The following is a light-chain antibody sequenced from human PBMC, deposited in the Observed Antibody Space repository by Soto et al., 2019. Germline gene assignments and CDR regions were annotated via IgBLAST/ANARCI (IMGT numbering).Light chain of an antibody. CDR3: QQAHTFPWT. CDR2: AAS. Sequence: DIQLTQSPSSVSASVGDRVTITCRASQDISTRLAWYQQKPGTAPKLLIYAASTSGSGVPSRFSGSGSGTDFSLTVSSLHSEDFATYFCQQAHTFPWTLGQGTKVDIK. J-gene: IGKJ1*01. V-gene: IGKV1-12*01. CDR1: QDISTR.